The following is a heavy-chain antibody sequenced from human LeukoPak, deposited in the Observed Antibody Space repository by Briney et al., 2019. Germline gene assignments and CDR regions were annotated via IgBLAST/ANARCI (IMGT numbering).Heavy chain of an antibody. CDR2: ISSSSSTI. CDR3: ARGAGYSSGWYKGGAFDI. Sequence: GRSLRLSCAASGFTFSSYGMHWVRQAPGKGLEWVSYISSSSSTIYYADSVKGRFTISRDNAKNSLYLQMNSLRAEDTAVYYCARGAGYSSGWYKGGAFDIWGQGTMVTVSS. D-gene: IGHD6-19*01. J-gene: IGHJ3*02. V-gene: IGHV3-48*01. CDR1: GFTFSSYG.